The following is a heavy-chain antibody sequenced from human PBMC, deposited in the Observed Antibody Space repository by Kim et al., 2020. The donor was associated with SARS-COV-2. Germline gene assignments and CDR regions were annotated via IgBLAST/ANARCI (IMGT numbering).Heavy chain of an antibody. V-gene: IGHV3-23*01. J-gene: IGHJ4*02. CDR1: GFTFSSYA. CDR3: AKDPTTYYDILTGYFFDY. Sequence: GGSLRLSCAASGFTFSSYAMSWVRQAPGKGLEWVSAISGSGGSTYYADSVKGRFTISRDNSKNTLYLQMNSLRAEDTAVYYCAKDPTTYYDILTGYFFDYWGQGTLVTVSS. CDR2: ISGSGGST. D-gene: IGHD3-9*01.